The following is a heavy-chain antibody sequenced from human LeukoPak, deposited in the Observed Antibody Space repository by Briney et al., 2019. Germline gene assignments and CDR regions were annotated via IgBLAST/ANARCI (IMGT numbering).Heavy chain of an antibody. D-gene: IGHD3-22*01. CDR3: ARASDYYDSSGLPDY. CDR2: ISSSSSTI. V-gene: IGHV3-48*01. Sequence: PGGSLRLSCAASGFTFSSYSMNWVRQAPGKGLEWVSYISSSSSTIYYADSVKGRFTISRDNAKNSLYLRMNSLRAEDTAVYYCARASDYYDSSGLPDYWGQGTLVTVSS. J-gene: IGHJ4*02. CDR1: GFTFSSYS.